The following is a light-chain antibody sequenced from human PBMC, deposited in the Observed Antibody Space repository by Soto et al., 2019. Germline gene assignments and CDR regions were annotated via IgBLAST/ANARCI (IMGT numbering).Light chain of an antibody. V-gene: IGLV2-8*01. CDR3: SSYAGSNNLV. J-gene: IGLJ1*01. CDR1: SGDVGGYNY. Sequence: QSVLTQPPSASGSPGQSVTISCTGTSGDVGGYNYVSWYQQHPGKAPKLMIYEVSERPSGVPDRFSGSKSSNTASLTVSGLQAEDEDDYYCSSYAGSNNLVFGTGTKPTVL. CDR2: EVS.